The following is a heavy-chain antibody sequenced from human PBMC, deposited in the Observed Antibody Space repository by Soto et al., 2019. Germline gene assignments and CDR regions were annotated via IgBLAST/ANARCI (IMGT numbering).Heavy chain of an antibody. CDR1: GFTFGDYA. CDR2: IRSKAYGGTT. V-gene: IGHV3-49*04. Sequence: PAASLRLSCTASGFTFGDYAMSWVRQAPGKGLEWVGFIRSKAYGGTTEYAASGNGRFTISRDDSKSIAYLQMNSLNTEDTAVSYCTRGFSYPGGSALNWYDPWGQGT. J-gene: IGHJ5*02. CDR3: TRGFSYPGGSALNWYDP. D-gene: IGHD2-2*02.